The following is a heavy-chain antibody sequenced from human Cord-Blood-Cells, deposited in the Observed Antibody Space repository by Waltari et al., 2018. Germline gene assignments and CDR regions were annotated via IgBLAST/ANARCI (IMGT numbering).Heavy chain of an antibody. V-gene: IGHV3-30*18. J-gene: IGHJ3*02. Sequence: QVQLVESGGGVVQPGRSLRLPCAASGCSVSSSGMHWVRQAPGKGLEWVAVISYDGSNKYYADSVKGRFTISRDNSKNTLYLQMNSLRAEETAVYYCAKDLGEKEMATMIYDAFDIWGQGTMVTVSS. D-gene: IGHD3-16*01. CDR1: GCSVSSSG. CDR2: ISYDGSNK. CDR3: AKDLGEKEMATMIYDAFDI.